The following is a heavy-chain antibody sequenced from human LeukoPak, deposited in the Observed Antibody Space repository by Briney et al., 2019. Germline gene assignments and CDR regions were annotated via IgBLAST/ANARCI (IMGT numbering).Heavy chain of an antibody. V-gene: IGHV3-48*02. CDR2: ISSSGTTT. J-gene: IGHJ4*02. CDR3: ARGGDYGDY. CDR1: GFTFSTYQ. Sequence: GGSLRLSCAASGFTFSTYQMNWVRQAPGKGLEWVSYISSSGTTTYYADSVKGRFTISRDNAKNSLYLQMNSLRDEDTAVYYCARGGDYGDYWGQGTLVTVSS.